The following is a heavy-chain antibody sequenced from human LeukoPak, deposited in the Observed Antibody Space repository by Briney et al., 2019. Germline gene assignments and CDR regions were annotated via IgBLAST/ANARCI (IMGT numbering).Heavy chain of an antibody. CDR1: GGSITNYY. V-gene: IGHV4-59*01. CDR3: ARAKYDFWSGYYLDY. Sequence: PSETLSLTCTVSGGSITNYYWTWIRQPPGKGLEWIGYIFYTGSDNSNYNPSLRSRVTMSVDTSKNQFSLKLRSVTAADTAVYYCARAKYDFWSGYYLDYWGQGTLVTVSS. D-gene: IGHD3-3*01. J-gene: IGHJ4*02. CDR2: IFYTGSDNS.